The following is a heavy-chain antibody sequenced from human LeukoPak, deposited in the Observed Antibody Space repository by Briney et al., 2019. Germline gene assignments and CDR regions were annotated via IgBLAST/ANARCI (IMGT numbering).Heavy chain of an antibody. D-gene: IGHD5-18*01. J-gene: IGHJ4*02. V-gene: IGHV1-2*02. CDR3: ARATAWIQRWLSNYYFDY. CDR1: GYTFTGYY. Sequence: ASVKVSCKASGYTFTGYYMHWVRQAPGQGLEWMGWINPNSGGTNYAQKFQGRVTMTRDTSISTAYMELSRLRSDDTAVYYCARATAWIQRWLSNYYFDYWGQGTLVTVSS. CDR2: INPNSGGT.